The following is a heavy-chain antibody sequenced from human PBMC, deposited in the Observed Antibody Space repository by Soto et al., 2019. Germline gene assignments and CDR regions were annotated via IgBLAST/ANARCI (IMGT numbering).Heavy chain of an antibody. CDR3: AKDQNIQLWPRYYYYGMDV. J-gene: IGHJ6*02. CDR1: GFTFSSYG. D-gene: IGHD5-18*01. Sequence: GGSLRLSCAASGFTFSSYGMHWVRQAPGKGLEWVAVIWYDGSNKYYADSVKGRFTISRDNSKNTLYLQMNSLRAEDTAVYYCAKDQNIQLWPRYYYYGMDVWGPGTTVTVSS. CDR2: IWYDGSNK. V-gene: IGHV3-33*06.